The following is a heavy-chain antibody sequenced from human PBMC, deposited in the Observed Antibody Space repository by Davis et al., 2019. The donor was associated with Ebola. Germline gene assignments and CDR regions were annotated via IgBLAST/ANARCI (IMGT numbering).Heavy chain of an antibody. V-gene: IGHV3-23*01. CDR3: GRWGGKDGNSGVFDI. D-gene: IGHD4-23*01. CDR2: ISGSGGGK. CDR1: GFTFSTYA. Sequence: PGGSLRLSCAASGFTFSTYAMSWVRQAPGKGLEWVSGISGSGGGKYHADPVKGRLTISRDNSKNTLYMQMNSLRAEDTAVYYCGRWGGKDGNSGVFDIWGQGTMVTVSS. J-gene: IGHJ3*02.